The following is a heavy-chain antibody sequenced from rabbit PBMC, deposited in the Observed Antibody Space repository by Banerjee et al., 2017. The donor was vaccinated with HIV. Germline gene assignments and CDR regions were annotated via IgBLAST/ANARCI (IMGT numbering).Heavy chain of an antibody. V-gene: IGHV1S43*01. CDR1: GLDSSRKYD. CDR2: TYASSGSA. D-gene: IGHD4-1*01. CDR3: ARDLAGVIGWNLNL. Sequence: QEQLEESGGDLVKPEGSLTLTCKASGLDSSRKYDMCWVRQAPGKGLEWIGCTYASSGSAYYASWVKGRFTISRDNAQNTVSLQLNSLTAADTATYFCARDLAGVIGWNLNLWGPGTLV. J-gene: IGHJ6*01.